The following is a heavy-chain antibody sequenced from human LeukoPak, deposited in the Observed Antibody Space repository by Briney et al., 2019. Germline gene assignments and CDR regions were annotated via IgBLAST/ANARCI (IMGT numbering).Heavy chain of an antibody. CDR3: VSPSGFSYGYFDY. D-gene: IGHD5-18*01. J-gene: IGHJ4*02. CDR1: GVSISSSGYN. Sequence: PSETLSLTCTVSGVSISSSGYNWDWIRQPPGKGLEWIGNLYDSGCTYYNPSLKSRVTISADTSKNQFSLTLGSVSATDTAVYYCVSPSGFSYGYFDYWGQGTLVTVSS. V-gene: IGHV4-39*01. CDR2: LYDSGCT.